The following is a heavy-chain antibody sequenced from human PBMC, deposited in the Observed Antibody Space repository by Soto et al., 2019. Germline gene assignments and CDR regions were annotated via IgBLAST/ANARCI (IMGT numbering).Heavy chain of an antibody. CDR3: AYSGYRPPIMDV. V-gene: IGHV4-34*01. Sequence: RILQNTGKGLEWIGEINHSGSTNYNPSLKSRVTISVDTSKNQFSLKLSSVTAADTAVYYCAYSGYRPPIMDVWGKGTTVTVSS. CDR2: INHSGST. J-gene: IGHJ6*03. D-gene: IGHD5-12*01.